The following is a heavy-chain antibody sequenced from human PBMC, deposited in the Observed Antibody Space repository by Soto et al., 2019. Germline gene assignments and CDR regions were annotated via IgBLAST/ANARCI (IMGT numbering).Heavy chain of an antibody. Sequence: GGSLRLSCAASGFTLSSYWMSWVRQAPGKGLEWVANIKQDGSEKYYVDSVKGRFTISRDNAKNSLYLQMNSLRAEDTAVYYCARVAVVAPGGYFDYWRQGPLVTVSS. J-gene: IGHJ4*02. CDR2: IKQDGSEK. V-gene: IGHV3-7*01. CDR3: ARVAVVAPGGYFDY. D-gene: IGHD2-15*01. CDR1: GFTLSSYW.